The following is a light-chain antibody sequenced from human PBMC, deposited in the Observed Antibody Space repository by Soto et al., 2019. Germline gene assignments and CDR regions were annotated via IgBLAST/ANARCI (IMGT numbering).Light chain of an antibody. J-gene: IGKJ1*01. CDR2: GAS. CDR1: QSVSTN. CDR3: QQYNDWPT. Sequence: EIVLTQSPGTVSLSPGERATLSCRASQSVSTNYLAWYQQKPGQAPRLLIYGASTRATGIPARFSGSGSGTEFTLTISSLQSEDFAVYYCQQYNDWPTFGQGAKVDIK. V-gene: IGKV3-15*01.